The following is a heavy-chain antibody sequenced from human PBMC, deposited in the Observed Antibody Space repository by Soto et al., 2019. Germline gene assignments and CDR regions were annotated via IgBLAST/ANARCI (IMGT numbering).Heavy chain of an antibody. D-gene: IGHD3-9*01. CDR3: VHWSTCTYCTIFFDY. J-gene: IGHJ4*02. CDR2: IYWDADK. CDR1: GFSLSSSAVGVG. V-gene: IGHV2-5*02. Sequence: KSGPTLVNPTQTLTLTCTFSGFSLSSSAVGVGVGWIRQPPGKALEWLALIYWDADKRYSPSMKSRLTITKDTSQNQVVRTMTNMDAVDTATYYCVHWSTCTYCTIFFDYWGLGTLVTVSS.